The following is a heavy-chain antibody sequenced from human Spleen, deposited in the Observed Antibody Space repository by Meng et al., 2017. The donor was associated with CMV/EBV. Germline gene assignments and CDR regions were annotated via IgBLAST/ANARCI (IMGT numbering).Heavy chain of an antibody. J-gene: IGHJ1*01. CDR1: GFRFRTYD. D-gene: IGHD6-6*01. CDR2: IRFDGSNQ. Sequence: AASGFRFRTYDMHWVRPAPGKGLEWVAFIRFDGSNQYYADSVKGRFTISRDNSKTTLYLQMNRLRAEDTALYYCARNLYSSSPTFQHWGQGTLVTVSS. V-gene: IGHV3-30*02. CDR3: ARNLYSSSPTFQH.